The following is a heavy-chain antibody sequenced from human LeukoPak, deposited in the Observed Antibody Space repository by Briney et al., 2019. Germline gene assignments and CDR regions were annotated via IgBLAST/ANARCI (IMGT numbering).Heavy chain of an antibody. CDR2: MNPNSGDT. V-gene: IGHV1-8*01. CDR3: ARGPGGTGSLFDY. CDR1: GYTFTSYD. Sequence: ASVKVSCNASGYTFTSYDINWVRQATGQGLEWMGWMNPNSGDTGYVQKFQGRVTMTRSTSISTAYMELSSLRSEDTAVYFCARGPGGTGSLFDYWGQGTPVTVSS. D-gene: IGHD7-27*01. J-gene: IGHJ4*02.